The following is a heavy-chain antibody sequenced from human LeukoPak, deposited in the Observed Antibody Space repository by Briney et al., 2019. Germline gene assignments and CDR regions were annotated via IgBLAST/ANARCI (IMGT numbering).Heavy chain of an antibody. CDR3: AKAVAGAGSWFDP. V-gene: IGHV3-23*01. CDR2: ISGSGGST. J-gene: IGHJ5*02. Sequence: GGSLRLSCAASGFTFSSYAMSWVRQAPGKGLEWVSAISGSGGSTYYADSVKGRFTISRDNAKNTLSLQMNSLRAEDTAVYYCAKAVAGAGSWFDPWGQGTLVTVSS. CDR1: GFTFSSYA. D-gene: IGHD6-19*01.